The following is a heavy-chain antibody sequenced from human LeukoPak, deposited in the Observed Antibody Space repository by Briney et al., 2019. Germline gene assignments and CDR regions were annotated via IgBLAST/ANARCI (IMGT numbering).Heavy chain of an antibody. CDR2: IKQDGSEK. V-gene: IGHV3-7*04. D-gene: IGHD2-2*02. CDR1: GFTFSRYW. Sequence: GGSLRLSCAASGFTFSRYWMSWVRQAPGKGLEWVANIKQDGSEKYYVDSVKGRFTISRDNAKNSLLLQMNSLRAEDTAVYYCARDYRVPAALLDSWGQGTLVTVSS. CDR3: ARDYRVPAALLDS. J-gene: IGHJ4*02.